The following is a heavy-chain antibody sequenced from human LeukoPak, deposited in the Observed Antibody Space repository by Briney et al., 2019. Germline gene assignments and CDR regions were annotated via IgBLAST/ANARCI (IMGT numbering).Heavy chain of an antibody. CDR2: ISGSGDGT. V-gene: IGHV3-23*01. J-gene: IGHJ5*02. CDR1: GITLSNYG. D-gene: IGHD2-8*01. Sequence: GGSLRLSCAVSGITLSNYGMSWVRQAPGKGLEWVSAISGSGDGTYYADSVKGRFTISRDNSKNTLYLQMSGLRAEDTAVYYCGKEPSYCTNGVCYSRVFDRWGQGTLVTVSS. CDR3: GKEPSYCTNGVCYSRVFDR.